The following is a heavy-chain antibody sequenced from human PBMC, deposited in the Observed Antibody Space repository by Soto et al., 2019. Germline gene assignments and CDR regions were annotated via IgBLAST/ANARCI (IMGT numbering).Heavy chain of an antibody. CDR2: IIPIFGTA. J-gene: IGHJ6*02. CDR1: GGTFSSYA. D-gene: IGHD4-4*01. Sequence: QVQLVQSGAEVKKPGSSVKVSCKASGGTFSSYAISWVRQAPGQGLEWMGGIIPIFGTANYAQKFQGRVTITADKSTSTAYMELSSLRSEDTAVYYCARRFVSNYELPNYYYGMDVWGQGTTVTVSS. CDR3: ARRFVSNYELPNYYYGMDV. V-gene: IGHV1-69*06.